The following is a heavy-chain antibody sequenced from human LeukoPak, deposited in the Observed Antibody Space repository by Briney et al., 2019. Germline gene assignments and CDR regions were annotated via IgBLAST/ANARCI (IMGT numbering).Heavy chain of an antibody. D-gene: IGHD3-3*01. CDR3: ARDATYYDFWSGYYASDY. CDR2: ISAYNSNT. Sequence: GASVSVSCKASGYTFTIYGISCVRQAPGQGLEWMGWISAYNSNTNYAQKLQGRVTMTTDTSTSTAYMELRSLRSDDTAVYYCARDATYYDFWSGYYASDYWGQGTLVTVSS. V-gene: IGHV1-18*01. CDR1: GYTFTIYG. J-gene: IGHJ4*02.